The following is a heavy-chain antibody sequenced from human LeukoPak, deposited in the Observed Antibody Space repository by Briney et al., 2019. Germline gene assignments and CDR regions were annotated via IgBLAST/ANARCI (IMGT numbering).Heavy chain of an antibody. CDR2: ISGRGDST. V-gene: IGHV3-23*01. CDR1: GFTFSSYA. Sequence: PGGSLRLSCAASGFTFSSYAMSWVRQAPGKGLEWVSTISGRGDSTYYADSVRGRFTISRDSSEKTLSLQMNSLRAEDTAVYYCAKGGYVILDWSQGTLVTVSS. D-gene: IGHD2-8*01. J-gene: IGHJ4*02. CDR3: AKGGYVILD.